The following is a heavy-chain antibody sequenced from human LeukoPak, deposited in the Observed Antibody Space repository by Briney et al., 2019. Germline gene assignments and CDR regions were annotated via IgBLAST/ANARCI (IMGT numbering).Heavy chain of an antibody. CDR2: IYYSGST. CDR1: GGSVSSGSYY. J-gene: IGHJ4*02. Sequence: PSETLSLTCTVSGGSVSSGSYYWSWIRQPPGKGLEWIGYIYYSGSTNYNPSLKSRVTISVDTSKNQFSLKLSSVTAADTAVYYCAKRIVGATGGEYVYWGQGTLVTVSS. D-gene: IGHD1-26*01. V-gene: IGHV4-61*01. CDR3: AKRIVGATGGEYVY.